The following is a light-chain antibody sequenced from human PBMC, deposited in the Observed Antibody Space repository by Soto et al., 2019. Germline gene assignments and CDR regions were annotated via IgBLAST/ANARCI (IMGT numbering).Light chain of an antibody. V-gene: IGKV1-5*03. CDR2: EAS. CDR3: HSRA. J-gene: IGKJ5*01. Sequence: QMTQSPSTLSASVGDRATITCRASQSISSWLAWFQQKPGRAPNLLIFEASKLVSGVPSRISGSGSGTEFTLTISSLQPDDFATYYCHSRAFGQGTRLEIK. CDR1: QSISSW.